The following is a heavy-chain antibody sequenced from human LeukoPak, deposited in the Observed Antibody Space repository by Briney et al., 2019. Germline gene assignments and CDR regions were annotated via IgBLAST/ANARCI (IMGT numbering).Heavy chain of an antibody. CDR3: ANHLADYDILTGYSALFDY. CDR2: ISGSGGST. CDR1: GFTFNSYA. V-gene: IGHV3-23*01. D-gene: IGHD3-9*01. J-gene: IGHJ4*02. Sequence: GGSLRLSCAASGFTFNSYAMSWVRQAPGKGLEWVSAISGSGGSTYYADSVKGRFTISRDNSKNTLYLQMNSLRAEDTAVYYCANHLADYDILTGYSALFDYWGQGTLVTVSS.